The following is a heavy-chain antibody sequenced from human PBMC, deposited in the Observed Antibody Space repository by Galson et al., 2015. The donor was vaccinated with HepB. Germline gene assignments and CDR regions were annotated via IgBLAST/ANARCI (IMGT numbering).Heavy chain of an antibody. CDR2: TSAYVGNT. J-gene: IGHJ4*02. D-gene: IGHD3/OR15-3a*01. V-gene: IGHV1-18*01. CDR1: GYSFTNYT. Sequence: SVKVSCKASGYSFTNYTLSWVRQAPGLGLEWMGWTSAYVGNTNYAQKFQGRVSLTTDISTSTAYMELRSLRSDDTAVYFCARDGAPTGVPDFWGQGTLVTVSS. CDR3: ARDGAPTGVPDF.